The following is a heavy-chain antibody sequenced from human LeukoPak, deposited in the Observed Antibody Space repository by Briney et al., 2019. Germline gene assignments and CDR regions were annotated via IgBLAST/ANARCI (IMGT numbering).Heavy chain of an antibody. Sequence: ASVKVSCRASGYTFTSCGISWVRQAPGQGLEWMGWISAYNGNTNYAQKLQGRVTMTTDTSTSTAYMELRSLRSDDTAVYYCARVAVAGTRAFDIWGQGTMVTVSS. CDR1: GYTFTSCG. V-gene: IGHV1-18*01. CDR3: ARVAVAGTRAFDI. D-gene: IGHD6-19*01. J-gene: IGHJ3*02. CDR2: ISAYNGNT.